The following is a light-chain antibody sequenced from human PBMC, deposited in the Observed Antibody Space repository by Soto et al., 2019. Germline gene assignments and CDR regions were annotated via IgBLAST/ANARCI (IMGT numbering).Light chain of an antibody. J-gene: IGKJ4*01. CDR2: EAS. CDR1: QSVSSY. CDR3: QQRSNWPLT. Sequence: EIVLTQSPATLSLSPGERATLSCRASQSVSSYLAWYQQKPGQAPRLLIYEASNRATGIPARFSGSGSGTDFTLTISSLEPEDFAVYYCQQRSNWPLTFGGGTKWIS. V-gene: IGKV3-11*01.